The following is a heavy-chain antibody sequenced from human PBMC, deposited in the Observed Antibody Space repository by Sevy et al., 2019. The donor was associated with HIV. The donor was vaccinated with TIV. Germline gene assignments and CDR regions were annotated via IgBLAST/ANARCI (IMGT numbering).Heavy chain of an antibody. Sequence: GESLKISCAASGFTFSDHYMEWVRQAPGKGLEWVGRIRNKADSYTTEYAASVKGRFTISRDDSKNSLYLIVNSLKTEDTAVYYCATHAGIAAAGRVFDYWGQGTLVTVSS. J-gene: IGHJ4*02. CDR1: GFTFSDHY. D-gene: IGHD6-13*01. V-gene: IGHV3-72*01. CDR3: ATHAGIAAAGRVFDY. CDR2: IRNKADSYTT.